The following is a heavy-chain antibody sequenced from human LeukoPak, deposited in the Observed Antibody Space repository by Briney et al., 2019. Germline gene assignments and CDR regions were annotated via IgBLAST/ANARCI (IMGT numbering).Heavy chain of an antibody. CDR1: GLTVSTNH. Sequence: PGGSLRLSCAASGLTVSTNHMSWVRQAPGKGLEWISYISRTGTTIYYADSVKGRFTISRDNAKNSLYLQMNSLRSEDTGLYFCARDLGSGDHGLLVWGQGTLLTVSS. D-gene: IGHD2-21*02. CDR3: ARDLGSGDHGLLV. J-gene: IGHJ4*02. V-gene: IGHV3-48*01. CDR2: ISRTGTTI.